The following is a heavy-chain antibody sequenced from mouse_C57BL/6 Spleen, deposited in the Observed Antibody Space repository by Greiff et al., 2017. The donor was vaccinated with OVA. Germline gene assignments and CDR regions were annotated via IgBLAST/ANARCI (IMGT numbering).Heavy chain of an antibody. V-gene: IGHV1-20*01. J-gene: IGHJ2*01. Sequence: VQLKQSGPELVKPGDSVKISCKASGYSFTGYFMNWVMQSHGKSLEWIGRINPYNGDTFYNQKFKGKATLTVDKSSSTAHMELRSLTSEDSAVYYCARGGYYGSSYDYFDYWGQGTTLTVSS. CDR3: ARGGYYGSSYDYFDY. D-gene: IGHD1-1*01. CDR2: INPYNGDT. CDR1: GYSFTGYF.